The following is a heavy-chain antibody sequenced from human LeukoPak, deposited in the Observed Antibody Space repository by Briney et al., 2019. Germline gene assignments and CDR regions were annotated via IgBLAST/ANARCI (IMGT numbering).Heavy chain of an antibody. CDR3: ARVRVGTNPYYFDS. CDR1: GFNFDNYV. D-gene: IGHD1-26*01. J-gene: IGHJ4*02. V-gene: IGHV3-21*01. Sequence: GGSLRLSCAASGFNFDNYVLYWIHQAPGKGLEWVSSISSNSAYMSYADSGKGRFTISRDNAKSSLYLQMNSLRAEDTAVYYCARVRVGTNPYYFDSWGQGTLVTVSS. CDR2: ISSNSAYM.